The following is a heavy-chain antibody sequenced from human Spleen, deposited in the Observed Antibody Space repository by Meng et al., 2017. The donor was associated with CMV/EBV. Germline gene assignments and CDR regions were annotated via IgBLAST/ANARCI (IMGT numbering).Heavy chain of an antibody. J-gene: IGHJ6*02. CDR1: GFTFSSYA. V-gene: IGHV3-23*03. D-gene: IGHD3-3*01. Sequence: GGSLRLSCAASGFTFSSYAMSWVRQAPGKGLEWVAVIYSGGGSTYYADSVKGRFTISRDNAKNSLYLQMNSLRAEDTAVYYCARDPISAEYYYYYGMDVWGQGTTVTVSS. CDR2: IYSGGGST. CDR3: ARDPISAEYYYYYGMDV.